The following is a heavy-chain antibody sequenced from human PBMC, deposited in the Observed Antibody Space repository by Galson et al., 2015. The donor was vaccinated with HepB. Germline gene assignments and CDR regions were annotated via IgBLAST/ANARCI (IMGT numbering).Heavy chain of an antibody. D-gene: IGHD1-14*01. Sequence: SVKVSCKASGYTFTSYYMHWVRQAPGQGLEWMGIINPSGGSTGYAQKFQGRVTMTRDTSTSTVYMELSSLRSEDTAVYYCARDFRKPHYKFDYWGQGTLVTVSS. CDR3: ARDFRKPHYKFDY. J-gene: IGHJ4*02. CDR2: INPSGGST. V-gene: IGHV1-46*01. CDR1: GYTFTSYY.